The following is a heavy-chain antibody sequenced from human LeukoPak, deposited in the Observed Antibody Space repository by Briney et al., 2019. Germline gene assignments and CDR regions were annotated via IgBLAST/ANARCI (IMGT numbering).Heavy chain of an antibody. CDR2: IRSKANSYAT. CDR3: ARDLGNYDRGTSYFDH. CDR1: GFTFSDSG. J-gene: IGHJ4*02. V-gene: IGHV3-73*01. D-gene: IGHD3-16*01. Sequence: GGSLRLSCAASGFTFSDSGMHWVRQASGNGLEWVGRIRSKANSYATAYAASVKGRFTISRDDSKNTAYLQMNSLRDEDTAVYYCARDLGNYDRGTSYFDHWGQGTLVTVSS.